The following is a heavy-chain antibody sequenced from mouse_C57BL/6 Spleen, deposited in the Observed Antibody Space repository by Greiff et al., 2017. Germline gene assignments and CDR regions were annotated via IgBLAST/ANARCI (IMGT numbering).Heavy chain of an antibody. D-gene: IGHD1-1*01. Sequence: EVQGVESGGGLVKPGGSLKLSCAASGFTFSSYTMSWVRQTPEKRLEWVATISGGGGNTYYPDSVKGRFTISRDNAKNTLYLQMSSLRSEDTALYYCARAVYYGSSYWYFDVWGTGTTVTVSS. V-gene: IGHV5-9*01. J-gene: IGHJ1*03. CDR3: ARAVYYGSSYWYFDV. CDR2: ISGGGGNT. CDR1: GFTFSSYT.